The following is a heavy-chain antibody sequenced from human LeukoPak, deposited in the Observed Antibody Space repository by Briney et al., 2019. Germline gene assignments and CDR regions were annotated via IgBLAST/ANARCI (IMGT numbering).Heavy chain of an antibody. CDR2: INHSGST. D-gene: IGHD3-10*01. Sequence: SETLSLTCTVSGGSISSSSYYWSWIRQPPGKGLEWIGEINHSGSTNYNPSLKSRVTISVGTSKNQFSLKLSSVTAADTAVYYCARGVLLWFGELLSTYNWFDPWGQGTLVTVSS. CDR1: GGSISSSSYY. CDR3: ARGVLLWFGELLSTYNWFDP. V-gene: IGHV4-39*07. J-gene: IGHJ5*02.